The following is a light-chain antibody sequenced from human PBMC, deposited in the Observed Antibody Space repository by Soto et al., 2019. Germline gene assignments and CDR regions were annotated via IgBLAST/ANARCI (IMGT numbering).Light chain of an antibody. CDR1: QSVSSSY. V-gene: IGKV3-20*01. CDR3: QQYGSSPRLT. Sequence: EIVLTQSPGTLSLSPGERATLSCRASQSVSSSYLAWYQQKPGQAPRLLIHGASSRATGIPDRFSGSGSGTYFTLTIGRLEPEDVAVYYCQQYGSSPRLTFGGGTKVEIK. CDR2: GAS. J-gene: IGKJ4*01.